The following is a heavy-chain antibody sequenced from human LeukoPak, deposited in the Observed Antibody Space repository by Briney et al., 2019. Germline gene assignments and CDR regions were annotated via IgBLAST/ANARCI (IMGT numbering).Heavy chain of an antibody. Sequence: GSLRLSCAASGFTFSGYGMHWVRQAPGKGLEWVAIIWYDGSNQYYADSVKGRFTISRDNSKNTLYLDMNSLRAEDTAVYYCARGHGSGTYSYFDYWGQGTLVTVSS. J-gene: IGHJ4*02. D-gene: IGHD3-10*01. V-gene: IGHV3-33*01. CDR2: IWYDGSNQ. CDR1: GFTFSGYG. CDR3: ARGHGSGTYSYFDY.